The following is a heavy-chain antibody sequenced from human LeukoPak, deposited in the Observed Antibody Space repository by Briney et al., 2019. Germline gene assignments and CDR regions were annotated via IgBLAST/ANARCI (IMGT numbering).Heavy chain of an antibody. Sequence: GGSLRLSCAASGFTFSIHGMNWVRLTPGKGLEWVSYIINSGGTIYYADSVQGRFTISRDNAKNSLYLQMNSLRDEDTAVYYCARVGRGLYSMDVWGQGTTVTVSS. D-gene: IGHD3-10*01. CDR2: IINSGGTI. CDR1: GFTFSIHG. CDR3: ARVGRGLYSMDV. J-gene: IGHJ6*02. V-gene: IGHV3-48*02.